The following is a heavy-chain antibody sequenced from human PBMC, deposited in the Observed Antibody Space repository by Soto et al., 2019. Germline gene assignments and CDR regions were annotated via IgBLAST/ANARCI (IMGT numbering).Heavy chain of an antibody. Sequence: QVQLVQSGAEVKKPESSVKVSCKAPGGTFSTYAISWVRQAPGQGLEWMGGIIPMFGTANYAQRFQDRVTITADEYTSTVYMELSSLRSEDTAVYFCASGIQRWLRRINNGYSGWGQGTLVTVSS. CDR1: GGTFSTYA. D-gene: IGHD5-12*01. V-gene: IGHV1-69*12. CDR3: ASGIQRWLRRINNGYSG. CDR2: IIPMFGTA. J-gene: IGHJ4*02.